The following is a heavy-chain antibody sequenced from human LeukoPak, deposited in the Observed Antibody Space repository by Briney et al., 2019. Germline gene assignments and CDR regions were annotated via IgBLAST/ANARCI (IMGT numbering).Heavy chain of an antibody. CDR1: GGSISSYY. CDR3: ARLLRDWYFDL. CDR2: NYYSGST. J-gene: IGHJ2*01. V-gene: IGHV4-59*01. D-gene: IGHD2-15*01. Sequence: SETLSLTCTVSGGSISSYYWSWIRQPPGKGLEWIGYNYYSGSTNYNPSLKSRVTISVDTSKNQFSLKLSSVTAADTAVYYCARLLRDWYFDLWGRGTLVTVSS.